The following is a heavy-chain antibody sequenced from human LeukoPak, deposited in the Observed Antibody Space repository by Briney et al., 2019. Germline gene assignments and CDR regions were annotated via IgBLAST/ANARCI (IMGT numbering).Heavy chain of an antibody. Sequence: GGSLRLSCAASGFTFSSYGMHWVRQAPGKGLEWVANINQNGGEKYYVDSVKGRFTISRDNGKNSLYLQMNSLRAEDTAVYYCARYRHLGYWGQGTLVTVSS. CDR1: GFTFSSYG. CDR2: INQNGGEK. V-gene: IGHV3-7*01. J-gene: IGHJ4*02. CDR3: ARYRHLGY.